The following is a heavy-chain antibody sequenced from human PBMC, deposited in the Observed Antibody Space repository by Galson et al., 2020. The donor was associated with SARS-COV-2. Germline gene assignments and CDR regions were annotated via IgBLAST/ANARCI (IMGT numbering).Heavy chain of an antibody. Sequence: SETLSLTCAVSGGSISSGGYSWSWIRQPPGKGLEWIGYIYYSGSTYYNPSLKSRVTISVDTSKNQFSLKLSSVTAADTAVYYCARSLTFGTFDYWGQGTLVTVAS. D-gene: IGHD3-16*01. CDR1: GGSISSGGYS. CDR3: ARSLTFGTFDY. J-gene: IGHJ4*02. CDR2: IYYSGST. V-gene: IGHV4-30-4*07.